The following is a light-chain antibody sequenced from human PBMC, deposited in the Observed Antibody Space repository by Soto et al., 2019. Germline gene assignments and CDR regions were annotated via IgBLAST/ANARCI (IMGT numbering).Light chain of an antibody. CDR3: QQRGNWPSIT. J-gene: IGKJ5*01. CDR1: QSVNRN. CDR2: DAK. Sequence: ESVLTQSSATLSSSAGDRASLSCGASQSVNRNLAWYQQKPGQTPRLLIYDAKNRAAGIPARFSGSGSGTDFNLTISSLEPDDFAVYYCQQRGNWPSITFGQGTRLEIK. V-gene: IGKV3-11*01.